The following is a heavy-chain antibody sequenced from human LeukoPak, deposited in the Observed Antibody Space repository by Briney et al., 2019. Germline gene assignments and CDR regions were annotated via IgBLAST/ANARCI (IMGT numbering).Heavy chain of an antibody. V-gene: IGHV3-48*03. Sequence: GGSLRLSCAISGFTFSGCELTWVRQAPGKGLEWISYISRSGNTIYYADSVKGRFTTSRDNAKNSLYSQMNSLRVEDTAVYYCARVATMVRVPLDALDIWGQGTMVSVSS. CDR1: GFTFSGCE. CDR2: ISRSGNTI. CDR3: ARVATMVRVPLDALDI. D-gene: IGHD3-10*01. J-gene: IGHJ3*02.